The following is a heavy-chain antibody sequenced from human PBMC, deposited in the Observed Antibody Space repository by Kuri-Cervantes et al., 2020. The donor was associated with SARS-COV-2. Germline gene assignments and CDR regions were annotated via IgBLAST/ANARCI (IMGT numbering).Heavy chain of an antibody. D-gene: IGHD3-16*01. J-gene: IGHJ4*02. CDR3: TRAFVSAWVADY. V-gene: IGHV3-49*04. CDR1: GFTFGDYA. Sequence: GESLKISCTASGFTFGDYAMSWVRQAPGKGREWVGFIRSKAYGGTTEYAASVKGRFTISRDDSKSIAYLQMNSLKTEDTAVYYCTRAFVSAWVADYWGQGTLVTVSS. CDR2: IRSKAYGGTT.